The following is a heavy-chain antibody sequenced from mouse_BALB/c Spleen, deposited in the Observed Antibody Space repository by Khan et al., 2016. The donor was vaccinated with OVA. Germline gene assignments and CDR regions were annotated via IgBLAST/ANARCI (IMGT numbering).Heavy chain of an antibody. CDR1: GYTFRSFG. D-gene: IGHD2-10*01. CDR3: ARPPYFSYVMVY. V-gene: IGHV9-3-1*01. CDR2: INPYTGEP. Sequence: QIQLVQSGPELKKPGETVKISCKASGYTFRSFGMTWVKKAPGKGLKWMGWINPYTGEPTYADDFKGRYVFSLETSASTAYLQINNLKNEDTATYCCARPPYFSYVMVYWGQGTSVTVSS. J-gene: IGHJ4*01.